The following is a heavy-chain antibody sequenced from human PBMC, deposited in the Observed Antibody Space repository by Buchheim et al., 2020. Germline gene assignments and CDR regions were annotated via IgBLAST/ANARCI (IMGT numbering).Heavy chain of an antibody. J-gene: IGHJ4*02. Sequence: EVQLVESGGGLVQPGGSLRLSCAASGFTFSSDSMNWVRQAPGKGLEWVSYISSSSSTIYYADSVKGRFTISRDNAKNSLYVPMNSLRAEDTAVYYCARDKNYYGSGSYSYWGQGTL. CDR3: ARDKNYYGSGSYSY. D-gene: IGHD3-10*01. CDR1: GFTFSSDS. CDR2: ISSSSSTI. V-gene: IGHV3-48*04.